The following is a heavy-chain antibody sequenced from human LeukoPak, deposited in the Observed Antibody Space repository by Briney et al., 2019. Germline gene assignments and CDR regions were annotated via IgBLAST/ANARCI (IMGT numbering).Heavy chain of an antibody. CDR2: IYYSGST. J-gene: IGHJ5*02. D-gene: IGHD3-10*01. CDR1: GGSISSSSYY. CDR3: ARPGGWFGELYALT. Sequence: SETLSLTCTVSGGSISSSSYYWGWIRQPPGKGLEWIGSIYYSGSTYYNPSLKSRVTISVDTSKNQFSLKLSSVTAADTAVYYCARPGGWFGELYALTWGQGTLVTVSS. V-gene: IGHV4-39*01.